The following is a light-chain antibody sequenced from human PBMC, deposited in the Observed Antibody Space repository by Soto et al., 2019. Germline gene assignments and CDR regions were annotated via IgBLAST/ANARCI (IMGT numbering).Light chain of an antibody. Sequence: ETVMTQSPATLSVSPGGRATLSCRASQSISDTLAWYQQKPGQAPRLLIHGASTRATGFPGRFSGSGSGTDFTLTISSLQSEDFAVYYCQQYNNWAWTFGQGTKVEIK. CDR3: QQYNNWAWT. CDR1: QSISDT. CDR2: GAS. J-gene: IGKJ1*01. V-gene: IGKV3-15*01.